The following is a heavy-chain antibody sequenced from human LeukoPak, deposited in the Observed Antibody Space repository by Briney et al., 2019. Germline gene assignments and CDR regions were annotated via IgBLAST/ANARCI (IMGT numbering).Heavy chain of an antibody. CDR3: ARATVQYCSSTSCSTHRYFDY. V-gene: IGHV5-51*01. Sequence: GESLKISCKGSGYSFTSYWIGWVRQMPGKGLEWMGIIYPGDSDTRYSPSLQGQVTISADKSISTAYLQWSSLKASDTAMYYCARATVQYCSSTSCSTHRYFDYWGQGTLVTVSS. CDR1: GYSFTSYW. D-gene: IGHD2-2*02. CDR2: IYPGDSDT. J-gene: IGHJ4*02.